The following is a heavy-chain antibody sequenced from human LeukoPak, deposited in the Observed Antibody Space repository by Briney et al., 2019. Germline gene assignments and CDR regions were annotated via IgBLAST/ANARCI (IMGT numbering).Heavy chain of an antibody. D-gene: IGHD6-13*01. J-gene: IGHJ6*02. CDR1: GGSFSGYY. Sequence: SETLSLTCAVYGGSFSGYYWSWIRQPPGKGLEWIGEIDHSGSTNYNPSLKSRVTISVDTSKNQFSLKLSSVTAADTAVYYCARQYSSSWYYYYGMDVWGQGTTVTVSS. CDR3: ARQYSSSWYYYYGMDV. CDR2: IDHSGST. V-gene: IGHV4-34*01.